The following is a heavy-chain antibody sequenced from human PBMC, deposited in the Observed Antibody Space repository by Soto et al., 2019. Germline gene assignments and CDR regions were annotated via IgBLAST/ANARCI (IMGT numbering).Heavy chain of an antibody. CDR1: GGSFSGYY. CDR3: ARGRRNTYYDFWSGYYGGDYYYYGMDV. V-gene: IGHV4-34*01. CDR2: INHSGST. J-gene: IGHJ6*02. D-gene: IGHD3-3*01. Sequence: SETLSLTCAVYGGSFSGYYWSWIRQPPGKGLEWIGEINHSGSTNYNPSLKSRVTISVDTSKNQFSLKLSSVTAADTAVYYCARGRRNTYYDFWSGYYGGDYYYYGMDVWGQGTTVTVSS.